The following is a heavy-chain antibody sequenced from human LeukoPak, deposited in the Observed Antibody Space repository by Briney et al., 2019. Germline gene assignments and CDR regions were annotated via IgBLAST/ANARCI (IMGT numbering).Heavy chain of an antibody. D-gene: IGHD2-15*01. Sequence: SETLSLTCTVSGGSISSYYWSWIRQPPGKGLEWIGYIYYSGSTNYNPSLKSRVTISVGTSKNQFSLKLSSVTAADTAVYYCAREVLYCSGGSCYPLYYFDYWGQGTLVTVSS. J-gene: IGHJ4*02. CDR3: AREVLYCSGGSCYPLYYFDY. V-gene: IGHV4-59*01. CDR2: IYYSGST. CDR1: GGSISSYY.